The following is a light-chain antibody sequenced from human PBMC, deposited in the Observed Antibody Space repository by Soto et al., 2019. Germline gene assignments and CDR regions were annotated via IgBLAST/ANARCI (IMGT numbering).Light chain of an antibody. Sequence: EIVLTQSPATLSVSPGERATLSCRASQSVSSNLAWFQQRPGQAPRLLIYGASTRAADIPARFSGSGSGTDFTLTISRLQPEDVATYYCQKYNSAPLTFGGGTKVEIK. CDR1: QSVSSN. CDR2: GAS. J-gene: IGKJ4*01. CDR3: QKYNSAPLT. V-gene: IGKV3-15*01.